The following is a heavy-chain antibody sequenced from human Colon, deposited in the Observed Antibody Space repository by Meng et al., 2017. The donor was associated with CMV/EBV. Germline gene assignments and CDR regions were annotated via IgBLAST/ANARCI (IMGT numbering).Heavy chain of an antibody. CDR2: IKQDGSEK. Sequence: GESLKISCAASGFTFSSYWMSWVRQAPGKGLEWVANIKQDGSEKYYVDSVKGRFTISRDNAKNSLYLQMNSLRAEDTAVYYCAKDLAVPAADYYYYGMDVWGQGTTVTVSS. J-gene: IGHJ6*02. CDR1: GFTFSSYW. D-gene: IGHD2-2*01. CDR3: AKDLAVPAADYYYYGMDV. V-gene: IGHV3-7*01.